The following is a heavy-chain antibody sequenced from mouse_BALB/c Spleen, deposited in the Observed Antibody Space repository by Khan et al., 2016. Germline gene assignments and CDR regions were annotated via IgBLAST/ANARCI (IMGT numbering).Heavy chain of an antibody. CDR2: VNHNNGDT. J-gene: IGHJ4*01. CDR3: ARDAMDY. V-gene: IGHV1-18*01. Sequence: VQLQQSGPDLVKPGASVKISCKASGYSFTGYYMYWVKQSHGKSLEWIGRVNHNNGDTSSHQKFMGKAILTVDKSSSTAYMALRSLTSEDPAVYYCARDAMDYWGQGTSLTVSS. CDR1: GYSFTGYY.